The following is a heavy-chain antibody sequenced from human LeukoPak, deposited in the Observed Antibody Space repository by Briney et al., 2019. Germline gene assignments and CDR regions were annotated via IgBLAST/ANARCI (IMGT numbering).Heavy chain of an antibody. CDR2: ISSSSSYI. J-gene: IGHJ4*02. Sequence: GGSLRLSCAASGFTFSSYSMNWVRQAPGKGLEWVSFISSSSSYIYYADSVKGRFTISRDSAKNSLYLQMNSLRAEDTAVYYCARDRDYYDSSGYYQYWGQGTLVTVSS. D-gene: IGHD3-22*01. CDR3: ARDRDYYDSSGYYQY. V-gene: IGHV3-21*01. CDR1: GFTFSSYS.